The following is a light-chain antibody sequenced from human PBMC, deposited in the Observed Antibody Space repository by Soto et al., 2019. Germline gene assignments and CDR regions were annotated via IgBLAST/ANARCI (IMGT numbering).Light chain of an antibody. CDR1: QSISSN. V-gene: IGKV3-15*01. CDR3: QHYNNWPPWT. J-gene: IGKJ1*01. CDR2: GAS. Sequence: EIVMTQSPATLSVSPGERATLSCRASQSISSNLAWYQQKPGQAPRLLIYGASTRATGIPARFSGSGSGTEFTLTISSLQSEDCAVYYCQHYNNWPPWTFGLGTKVEIK.